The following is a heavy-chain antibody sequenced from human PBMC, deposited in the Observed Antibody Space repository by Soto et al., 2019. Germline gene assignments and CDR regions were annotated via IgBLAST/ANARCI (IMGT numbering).Heavy chain of an antibody. V-gene: IGHV4-31*03. CDR2: IDNSGST. CDR3: AGAVSDFDVRRYRTSYFDQ. Sequence: QVQPDESGPGLVQPSQTLSLSCTVSGASVSTGVYYWTWIRQHPGRGLEWIGYIDNSGSTYYNPSLTGRVDISVDTSKNQFSLNLQSLTAADTAFYYCAGAVSDFDVRRYRTSYFDQWGQGLLVTVSS. CDR1: GASVSTGVYY. D-gene: IGHD3-10*02. J-gene: IGHJ4*02.